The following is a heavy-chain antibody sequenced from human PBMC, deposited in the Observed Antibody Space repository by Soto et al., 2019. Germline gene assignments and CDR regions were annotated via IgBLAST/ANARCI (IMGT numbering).Heavy chain of an antibody. J-gene: IGHJ5*02. CDR3: ARDVKAVAGLDL. V-gene: IGHV3-33*01. CDR1: GFTFSSYG. Sequence: QVQLVESGGGVVQPGTSLRLSCEASGFTFSSYGIHWVRQAPGKGLEWVAVIWHDGSYKYYADYVKGRFTISRDNSKNTLYLEINSLRAEDTAIYYCARDVKAVAGLDLWGQGTLVSV. CDR2: IWHDGSYK. D-gene: IGHD6-19*01.